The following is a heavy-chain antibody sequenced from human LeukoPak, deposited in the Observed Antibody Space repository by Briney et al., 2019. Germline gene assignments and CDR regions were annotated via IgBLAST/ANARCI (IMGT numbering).Heavy chain of an antibody. CDR1: GYTFTAYY. CDR3: ARDLGVTVRPFSLFY. D-gene: IGHD6-6*01. J-gene: IGHJ4*02. Sequence: SVKVSCKASGYTFTAYYMHWVRQAPGQGPEWMGWINPNSGVTNYAQKFQGRVIMTSDTSISTAYMEFSRLRSDDTAMYYCARDLGVTVRPFSLFYWGQGTLVTVSS. CDR2: INPNSGVT. V-gene: IGHV1-2*02.